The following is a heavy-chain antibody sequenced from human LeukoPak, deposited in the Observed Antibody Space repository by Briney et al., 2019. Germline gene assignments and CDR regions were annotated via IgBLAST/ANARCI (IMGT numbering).Heavy chain of an antibody. CDR3: ARDSTGTVFDL. D-gene: IGHD1-1*01. CDR1: GFTFNYFS. J-gene: IGHJ4*02. Sequence: TGGSLRLSCAASGFTFNYFSVNWVRQAPGKGLEWVSYISSSSNTIYYADSVKGRFTISRDNARNSLYLQMNSLRPEDTAVYYCARDSTGTVFDLWGQGTLVTVSS. CDR2: ISSSSNTI. V-gene: IGHV3-48*01.